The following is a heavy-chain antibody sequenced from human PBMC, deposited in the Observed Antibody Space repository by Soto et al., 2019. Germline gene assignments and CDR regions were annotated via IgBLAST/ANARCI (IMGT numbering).Heavy chain of an antibody. CDR3: ARKYYDILTGSPSFDY. V-gene: IGHV4-4*02. CDR1: SGSISSSNW. CDR2: IYHSGST. J-gene: IGHJ4*02. Sequence: SETLSLTCAVSSGSISSSNWWSWVRQPPGKGLEWIGEIYHSGSTNYNPSLKSRVTISVDKSKNQFSLKLSSVTAADTAVYYCARKYYDILTGSPSFDYWGQGTLVTVS. D-gene: IGHD3-9*01.